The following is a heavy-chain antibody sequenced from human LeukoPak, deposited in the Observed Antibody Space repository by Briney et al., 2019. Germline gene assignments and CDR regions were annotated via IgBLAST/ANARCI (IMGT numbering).Heavy chain of an antibody. CDR3: ARDFTYYDSSGYPNRSWFDP. J-gene: IGHJ5*02. CDR2: INPSGGST. Sequence: ASVKVSCKASGYTFNSYYMHWLRQAPGQGLEWMGIINPSGGSTSYAQKFQGRVTMTRDTSTSTVYMELSSLRSEDTAVYYCARDFTYYDSSGYPNRSWFDPWGQGTLVTVSS. D-gene: IGHD3-22*01. CDR1: GYTFNSYY. V-gene: IGHV1-46*02.